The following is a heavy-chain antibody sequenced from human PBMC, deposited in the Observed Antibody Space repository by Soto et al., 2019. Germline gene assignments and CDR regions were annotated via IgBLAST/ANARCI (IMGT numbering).Heavy chain of an antibody. J-gene: IGHJ4*02. V-gene: IGHV5-10-1*01. CDR1: GYSFTSYW. CDR3: ATHPLATVTTYYFDF. CDR2: IDPSDSYT. D-gene: IGHD4-4*01. Sequence: WDSLKISCKGSGYSFTSYWISWVRQMPGKGLEWMGRIDPSDSYTNYSPSFQGHVTISADKSISTAYLQWSSLKASDTAMYYCATHPLATVTTYYFDFWGQGTLVIVSS.